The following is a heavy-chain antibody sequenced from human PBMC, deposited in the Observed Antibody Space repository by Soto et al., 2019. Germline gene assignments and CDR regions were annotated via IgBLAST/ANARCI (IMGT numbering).Heavy chain of an antibody. Sequence: XSVKVSCKASGYTFTCYYMHWVRQAPGQGLEWMGWINPNSGGTNYAQKFQGRVTMTRDTSISTAYMELSRLRSDDTAVYYCARGSYYYYGMDVWGQGPTVTVSS. J-gene: IGHJ6*02. CDR1: GYTFTCYY. CDR2: INPNSGGT. CDR3: ARGSYYYYGMDV. V-gene: IGHV1-2*02. D-gene: IGHD3-10*01.